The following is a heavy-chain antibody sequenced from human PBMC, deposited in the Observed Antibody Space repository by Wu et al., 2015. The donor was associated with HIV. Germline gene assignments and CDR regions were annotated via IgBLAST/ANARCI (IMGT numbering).Heavy chain of an antibody. J-gene: IGHJ3*02. CDR3: ARDGPNSGSYSGDAFDI. V-gene: IGHV1-69*12. D-gene: IGHD1-26*01. CDR1: GGTFSSYA. Sequence: QVQLVQSGAEVKKPGSSVKVSCKASGGTFSSYAISWVRQAPGQGLEWMGGIIPIFGTANYAQKFQGRVTITADESTSTAYMELSSLRSEDTAVYYCARDGPNSGSYSGDAFDIWGPRGQWSPSLQ. CDR2: IIPIFGTA.